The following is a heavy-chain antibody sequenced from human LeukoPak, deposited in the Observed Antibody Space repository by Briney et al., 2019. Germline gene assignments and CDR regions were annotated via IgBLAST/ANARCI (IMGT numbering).Heavy chain of an antibody. CDR1: GFTFSTAW. Sequence: GGSLRLSCAASGFTFSTAWMTWVRQGPGKGLEWVGRIKSKTDGGTTDYTAPVKGRFTVSRDDSKNMFYLQMNSLKAEDTAVYYCTTKAAPGGHWGQGTLVTVSS. CDR2: IKSKTDGGTT. V-gene: IGHV3-15*01. J-gene: IGHJ4*02. CDR3: TTKAAPGGH. D-gene: IGHD6-13*01.